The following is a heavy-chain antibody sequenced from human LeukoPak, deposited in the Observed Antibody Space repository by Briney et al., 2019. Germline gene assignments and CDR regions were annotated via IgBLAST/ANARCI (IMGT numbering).Heavy chain of an antibody. D-gene: IGHD6-6*01. CDR3: ARGPNSNWSGLDF. V-gene: IGHV3-23*01. Sequence: PGGSLRLSCAASGFTFSGYAMIWVRQAPGKGLEWVSSISGSGTNTYYADAVEGHFTISRDTPKSTLFLQMSSLRPEDTAVYYCARGPNSNWSGLDFWGQGTLLTVSS. CDR1: GFTFSGYA. J-gene: IGHJ4*02. CDR2: ISGSGTNT.